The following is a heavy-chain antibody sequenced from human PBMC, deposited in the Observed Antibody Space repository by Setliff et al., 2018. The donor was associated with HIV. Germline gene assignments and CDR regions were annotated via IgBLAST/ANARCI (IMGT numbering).Heavy chain of an antibody. J-gene: IGHJ4*02. Sequence: KTGGSLRLSCAASGFTFSYYGMHWVRQAPGKGLEWIGRIKTISDGATTDYTTPVKGRFTISRDDSNNTLYLQMSSLKIDDTAMYYCVLEESYGWGTYLDFWGQGTLVTAPQ. V-gene: IGHV3-15*01. CDR1: GFTFSYYG. CDR2: IKTISDGATT. CDR3: VLEESYGWGTYLDF. D-gene: IGHD3-10*01.